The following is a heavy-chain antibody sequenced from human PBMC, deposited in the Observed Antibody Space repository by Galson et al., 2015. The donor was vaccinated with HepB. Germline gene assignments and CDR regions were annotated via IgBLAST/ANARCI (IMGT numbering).Heavy chain of an antibody. Sequence: SVKVSCKASGGTFSSYAIIWVRQAPGQGLEWMGGIIPILGIANYAQKFQGRVTITADKSTSTAYMELSSLRSEDTALYYCARDHHSTRRSYYEKVFDPWGQGTLVTVSS. V-gene: IGHV1-69*10. J-gene: IGHJ5*02. CDR2: IIPILGIA. D-gene: IGHD1-26*01. CDR3: ARDHHSTRRSYYEKVFDP. CDR1: GGTFSSYA.